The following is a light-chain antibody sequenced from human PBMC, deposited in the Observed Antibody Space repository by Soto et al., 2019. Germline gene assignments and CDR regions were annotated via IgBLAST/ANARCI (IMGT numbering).Light chain of an antibody. CDR1: QSVISTY. CDR3: QQYNNWPWT. CDR2: GAS. J-gene: IGKJ1*01. Sequence: EIVLTQSPGTLSLSPGERATLSCRASQSVISTYLAWYQQKPGQAPRLLIYGASSRATGIPDRFSGRGSGTEFILTISSLQSEDFAVYYCQQYNNWPWTFGQGTKVDIK. V-gene: IGKV3D-15*01.